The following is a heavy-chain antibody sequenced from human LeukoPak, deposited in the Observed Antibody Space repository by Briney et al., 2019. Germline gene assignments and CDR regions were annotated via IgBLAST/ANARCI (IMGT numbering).Heavy chain of an antibody. J-gene: IGHJ4*02. CDR3: ARDVQDSYFDY. CDR2: TRNKANSYTT. V-gene: IGHV3-72*01. CDR1: GFTFSDHY. D-gene: IGHD3/OR15-3a*01. Sequence: GSLRLSCAASGFTFSDHYMDWVRQAPGKGLEWVGRTRNKANSYTTEYAASVKGRFTISRDDSKNSLYLQMNSLKTEDTAVYYCARDVQDSYFDYWGQGTLVTVSS.